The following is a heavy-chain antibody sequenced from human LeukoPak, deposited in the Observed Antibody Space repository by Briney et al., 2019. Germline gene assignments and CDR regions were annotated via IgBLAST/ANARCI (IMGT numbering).Heavy chain of an antibody. Sequence: SESLSLTCSVSGGSMNSYYWSWVRQAPGKGLEWIGYIYYSGSTNYNPSLKSQVTISVDTSKNQCSRKLRAVTAADTSVYYCARLWSGLRPPDYWGQGTLVTVSS. CDR1: GGSMNSYY. CDR2: IYYSGST. J-gene: IGHJ4*02. V-gene: IGHV4-59*08. D-gene: IGHD3-3*01. CDR3: ARLWSGLRPPDY.